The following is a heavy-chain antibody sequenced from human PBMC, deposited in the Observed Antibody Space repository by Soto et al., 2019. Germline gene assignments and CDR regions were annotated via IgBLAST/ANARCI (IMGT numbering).Heavy chain of an antibody. Sequence: SETLSLTCAVYGGSFSGYYWIWIRQPPGKGLEWIGEINHSGSTNYNPSLKSRVTISVDTSKNQFSLKLSSVTAADTAVYYCARAPYPGIAVASVEYYFDYWGQGTLVTVSS. CDR3: ARAPYPGIAVASVEYYFDY. CDR1: GGSFSGYY. D-gene: IGHD6-19*01. CDR2: INHSGST. V-gene: IGHV4-34*01. J-gene: IGHJ4*02.